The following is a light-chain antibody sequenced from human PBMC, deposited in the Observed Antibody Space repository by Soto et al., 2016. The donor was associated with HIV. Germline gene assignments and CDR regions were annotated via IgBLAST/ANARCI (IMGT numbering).Light chain of an antibody. V-gene: IGLV3-25*03. J-gene: IGLJ2*01. CDR2: KNT. Sequence: SYELTQPPSVSVSPGQTATITCSGDSLPKQYAFWYQQKPGQAPVMIVSKNTERPSGVPERFSGSTSGTTITLTISRVQAEDEADYYCQSADFIGLHVLFGGGTTLTAL. CDR3: QSADFIGLHVL. CDR1: SLPKQY.